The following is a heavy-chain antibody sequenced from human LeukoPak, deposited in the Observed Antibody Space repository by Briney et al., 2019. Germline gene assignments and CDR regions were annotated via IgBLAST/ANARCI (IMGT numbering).Heavy chain of an antibody. Sequence: GASVKVSCKASGGTFSSYAISWVRQAPGQGLEWMGRIIPILGIANYAQKFQGRVTITADKSTSTAYMELSSLRSEDTAVYYCARDSGDGYNLGYWGQGILVTVSS. D-gene: IGHD5-12*01. CDR3: ARDSGDGYNLGY. V-gene: IGHV1-69*04. J-gene: IGHJ4*02. CDR1: GGTFSSYA. CDR2: IIPILGIA.